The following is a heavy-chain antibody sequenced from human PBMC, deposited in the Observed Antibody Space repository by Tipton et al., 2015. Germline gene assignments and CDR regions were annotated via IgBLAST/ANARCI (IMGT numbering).Heavy chain of an antibody. CDR1: GFTFSINS. CDR3: ARGGSWHSP. V-gene: IGHV3-48*04. D-gene: IGHD1-26*01. Sequence: SLRLSCAASGFTFSINSMNWVRQAPGKGLEWVSCISSTGTIIHYADSVKGRFTISRDNARNSLYLQMNSLRAEDTAVYYCARGGSWHSPWGQGTLVTVSS. CDR2: ISSTGTII. J-gene: IGHJ5*02.